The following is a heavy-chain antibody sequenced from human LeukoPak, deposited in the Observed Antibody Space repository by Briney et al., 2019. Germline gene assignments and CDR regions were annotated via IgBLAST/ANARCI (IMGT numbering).Heavy chain of an antibody. CDR1: GGSFSGYY. D-gene: IGHD6-19*01. Sequence: SETLSLTCAVYGGSFSGYYWSWIRQPPGKGLEWIGEINHSGSTNYNPSLKSRVTISVDTSKNQFSLKLSSVTAADTAVYYCAGRYSSGWYAFDYWGQGTLVTVSS. CDR2: INHSGST. CDR3: AGRYSSGWYAFDY. J-gene: IGHJ4*02. V-gene: IGHV4-34*01.